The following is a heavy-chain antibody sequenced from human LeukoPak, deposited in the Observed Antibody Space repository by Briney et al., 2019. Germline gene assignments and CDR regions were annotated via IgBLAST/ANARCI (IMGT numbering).Heavy chain of an antibody. D-gene: IGHD1-26*01. CDR3: ARDRSGSYLGAFDI. V-gene: IGHV3-21*01. Sequence: GGSLRLSCAASGFTFSSYSMNWVRQAPGKALEWVSSISSSSSYIYYADSVKGRFTISRDNAKNSLYLQMNSLRAEDTAVHYCARDRSGSYLGAFDIWGQGTMVTVSS. J-gene: IGHJ3*02. CDR2: ISSSSSYI. CDR1: GFTFSSYS.